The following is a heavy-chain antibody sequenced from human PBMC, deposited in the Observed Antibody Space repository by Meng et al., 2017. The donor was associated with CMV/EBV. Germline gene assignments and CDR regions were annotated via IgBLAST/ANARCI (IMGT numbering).Heavy chain of an antibody. CDR2: ISYDGSNK. Sequence: LSLTCAASGFTFSSYAMHWVRQAPGKGLEWVAVISYDGSNKYYADSVKGRFTISRDNSKNTLYLQMNSLRAEDTAVYYCARVRWYDYWGQGTLVTVSS. J-gene: IGHJ4*02. D-gene: IGHD2-15*01. CDR3: ARVRWYDY. V-gene: IGHV3-30-3*01. CDR1: GFTFSSYA.